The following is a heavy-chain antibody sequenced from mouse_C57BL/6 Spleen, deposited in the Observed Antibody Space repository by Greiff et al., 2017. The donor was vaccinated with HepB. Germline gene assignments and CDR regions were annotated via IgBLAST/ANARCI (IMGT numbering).Heavy chain of an antibody. J-gene: IGHJ2*01. D-gene: IGHD1-1*01. CDR3: ARSLITTVVATFDY. V-gene: IGHV1-80*01. Sequence: QVQLQQSGAELVKPGASVKISCKASGYAFSSYWMNWVKQRPGKGLEWIGQIYPGDGDTNYNGKFKGKATLTADKSSSTAYMQRSSLTSEDSAVYFCARSLITTVVATFDYWGQGTTLTVSS. CDR2: IYPGDGDT. CDR1: GYAFSSYW.